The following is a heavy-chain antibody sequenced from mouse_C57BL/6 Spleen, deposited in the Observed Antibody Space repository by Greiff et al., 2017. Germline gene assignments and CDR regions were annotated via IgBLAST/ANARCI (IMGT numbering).Heavy chain of an antibody. CDR3: TGYEDYFYY. V-gene: IGHV1-15*01. J-gene: IGHJ2*01. Sequence: QVQLQQSGAELVRPGASVTLSCKASGYTFTDYEMHWVKQTPVHGLEWIGAIDPETGGTAYNQKCKGKAILTADKASSTAYMDLRSLTAEDSAVYSCTGYEDYFYYWGQGTTLTVSS. CDR1: GYTFTDYE. D-gene: IGHD2-3*01. CDR2: IDPETGGT.